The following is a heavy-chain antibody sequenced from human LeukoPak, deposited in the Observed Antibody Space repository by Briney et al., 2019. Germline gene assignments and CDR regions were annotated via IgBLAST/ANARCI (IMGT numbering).Heavy chain of an antibody. CDR2: IIPILGIA. CDR3: ARQPYSSSWYPTSYAFDI. V-gene: IGHV1-69*04. D-gene: IGHD6-13*01. CDR1: GGTFSSYA. J-gene: IGHJ3*02. Sequence: ASVKVSCKASGGTFSSYAISWVRQAPGQGLEWMGRIIPILGIANYAQKFQGRVTITADKSTSTAYMELSSLRSEDTAVYYRARQPYSSSWYPTSYAFDIWGQGTMVTVSS.